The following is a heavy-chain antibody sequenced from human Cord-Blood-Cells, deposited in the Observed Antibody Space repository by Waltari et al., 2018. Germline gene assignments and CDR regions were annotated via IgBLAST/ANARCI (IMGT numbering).Heavy chain of an antibody. V-gene: IGHV4-34*01. D-gene: IGHD6-13*01. CDR3: ARGAPIAAAGYWYFDL. Sequence: QVQLQQWGAGLLKPSETLSLTCAVYGGSFSGYYWSWIRQPPGKGLEWIGEINHSGSTNYSPSLRSRVTISVDTSKNQFSLKLSSVTAADTAVYYCARGAPIAAAGYWYFDLWGRGTLVTVSS. CDR2: INHSGST. CDR1: GGSFSGYY. J-gene: IGHJ2*01.